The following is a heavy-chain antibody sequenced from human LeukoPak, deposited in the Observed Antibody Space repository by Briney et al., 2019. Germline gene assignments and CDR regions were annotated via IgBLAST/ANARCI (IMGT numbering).Heavy chain of an antibody. CDR3: AKDFGSYGFDY. CDR2: ISYDGSNR. J-gene: IGHJ4*02. Sequence: PGGSLRLSCAASGFTFSSYGMHWVRQAPGKGLEWVAVISYDGSNRYYADSVKGRFTISRDNSKNTLYLQMNSLRAEDTAVYYCAKDFGSYGFDYWGQGTLVTVS. CDR1: GFTFSSYG. D-gene: IGHD5-18*01. V-gene: IGHV3-30*18.